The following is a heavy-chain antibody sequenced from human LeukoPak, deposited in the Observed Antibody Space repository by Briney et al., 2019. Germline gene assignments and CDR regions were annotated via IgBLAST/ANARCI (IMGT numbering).Heavy chain of an antibody. CDR1: GYTFTSYA. CDR3: AREIEDYYDSSGYFDY. J-gene: IGHJ4*02. Sequence: ASVKVSCKASGYTFTSYAMNWVRQAPGQGLEWMGWINTNTGNPTYAQGFTGRFVFSLDTSVSTAYLQISSLKAEDTAVYYCAREIEDYYDSSGYFDYWGQGTLVTVSS. D-gene: IGHD3-22*01. CDR2: INTNTGNP. V-gene: IGHV7-4-1*02.